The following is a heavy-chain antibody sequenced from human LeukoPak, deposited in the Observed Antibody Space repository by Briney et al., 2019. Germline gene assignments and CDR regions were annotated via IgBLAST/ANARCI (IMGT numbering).Heavy chain of an antibody. Sequence: GGSLRLSCAASGFTFSFNSMHWVRQGPGKGLVWVSRIKRDGSGTTYADSVKGRFTISRDSSKNTLFLRMNTLRAEDTAIYYCAKDRTVGASYWYFDLWGRGTLVTVSS. CDR1: GFTFSFNS. J-gene: IGHJ2*01. V-gene: IGHV3-74*01. CDR3: AKDRTVGASYWYFDL. CDR2: IKRDGSGT. D-gene: IGHD1-26*01.